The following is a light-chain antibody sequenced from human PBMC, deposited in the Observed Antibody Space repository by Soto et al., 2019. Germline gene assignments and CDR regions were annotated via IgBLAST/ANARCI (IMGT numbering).Light chain of an antibody. CDR2: AAS. J-gene: IGKJ1*01. CDR1: QTISRN. Sequence: DFQMTQSPSSLSAAVGERVTITCRASQTISRNLNWYQQKPGKAPNLLIYAASSLQSGGPSRFSGSGSGTDFTLTISSLQPEDFATYYCQQSYSTPPWTFGQGTKVDIK. CDR3: QQSYSTPPWT. V-gene: IGKV1-39*01.